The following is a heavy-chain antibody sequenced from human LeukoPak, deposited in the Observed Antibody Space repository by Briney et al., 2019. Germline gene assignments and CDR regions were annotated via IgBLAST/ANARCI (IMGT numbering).Heavy chain of an antibody. D-gene: IGHD2-2*01. CDR2: INHGGST. Sequence: PAETLSLTCAAYGGPFSGYYWSWVRQPPGKGLEWVGEINHGGSTTYNPSLKSRVTISVDTTKNQLSLKLSSVTAADTAVYYFARRPNQLRALYYFDYWGQGTLVTVSS. V-gene: IGHV4-34*01. CDR1: GGPFSGYY. CDR3: ARRPNQLRALYYFDY. J-gene: IGHJ4*02.